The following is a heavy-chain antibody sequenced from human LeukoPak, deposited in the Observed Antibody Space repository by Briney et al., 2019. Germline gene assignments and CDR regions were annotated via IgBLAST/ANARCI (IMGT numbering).Heavy chain of an antibody. D-gene: IGHD3-22*01. CDR1: GGTFSNYA. CDR2: IIPMFDTP. CDR3: ARMYYDTSGHYLYYFDY. V-gene: IGHV1-69*06. J-gene: IGHJ4*02. Sequence: SVKVSCKASGGTFSNYAISWVRQAPGQGLEWMGGIIPMFDTPTYAQKFQGRVTITADKSTSTAYMELSSLRSEETAIYYCARMYYDTSGHYLYYFDYWDQGTQVTVSS.